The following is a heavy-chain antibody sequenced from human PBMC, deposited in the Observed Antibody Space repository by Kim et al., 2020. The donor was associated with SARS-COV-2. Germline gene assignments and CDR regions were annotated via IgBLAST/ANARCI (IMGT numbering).Heavy chain of an antibody. CDR1: AYDFSSHW. Sequence: GESLKISCKGSAYDFSSHWISWVRQMPGKGLEWMGRLGPGDSQTNYNPSFGGRVTMSGDRSINTAYLQWRSLEASDTAIYYCARHPSYSDISGYLSVFDYWGQGTLVTVSS. D-gene: IGHD3-22*01. V-gene: IGHV5-10-1*01. J-gene: IGHJ4*02. CDR2: LGPGDSQT. CDR3: ARHPSYSDISGYLSVFDY.